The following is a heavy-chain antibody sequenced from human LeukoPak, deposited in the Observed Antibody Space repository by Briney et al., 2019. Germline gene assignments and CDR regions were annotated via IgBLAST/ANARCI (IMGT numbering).Heavy chain of an antibody. V-gene: IGHV4-61*02. CDR3: ARDYCSSTSCPGSAFDI. Sequence: PSQTLSLTCTVSGGSISSGSYYWSWIRQPAGKGLEWLGRIYTSGSTNYNPSLKSRVTMSVDTSKNQFSLKLSSVTAADTAVYYCARDYCSSTSCPGSAFDIWGPGTMVTVSS. CDR1: GGSISSGSYY. D-gene: IGHD2-2*01. CDR2: IYTSGST. J-gene: IGHJ3*02.